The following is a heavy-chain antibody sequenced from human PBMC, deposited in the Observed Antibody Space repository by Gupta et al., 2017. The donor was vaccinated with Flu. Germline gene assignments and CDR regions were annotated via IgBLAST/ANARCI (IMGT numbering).Heavy chain of an antibody. V-gene: IGHV3-48*03. Sequence: EVQLVESGGGLVQPGGSLRLSCAASGFTFSSYEMNWVRQAPGKGLEWVSYISSSGSTIYYADSVKGRFTISRDNAKNSLYLQMNSLRAEDTAVYYCARETDSSGWYEQLDYWGQGTLVTVSS. D-gene: IGHD6-19*01. CDR2: ISSSGSTI. CDR3: ARETDSSGWYEQLDY. J-gene: IGHJ4*02. CDR1: GFTFSSYE.